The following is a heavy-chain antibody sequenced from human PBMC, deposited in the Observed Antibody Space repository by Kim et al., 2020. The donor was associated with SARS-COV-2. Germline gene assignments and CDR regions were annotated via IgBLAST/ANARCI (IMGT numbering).Heavy chain of an antibody. J-gene: IGHJ6*02. CDR1: GYTFTSYG. V-gene: IGHV1-18*01. CDR3: ARWDITMVRGVIITSNGMDV. Sequence: ASVKVSCKASGYTFTSYGISWVRQAPGQGLEWMGWISAYNGNTNYAQKLQGRVTMTTDTSTSTAYMELRSLRSDDTAVYYCARWDITMVRGVIITSNGMDVWGQGTTVTVSS. D-gene: IGHD3-10*01. CDR2: ISAYNGNT.